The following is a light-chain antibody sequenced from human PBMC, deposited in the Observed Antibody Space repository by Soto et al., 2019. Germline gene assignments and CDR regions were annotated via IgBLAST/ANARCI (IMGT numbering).Light chain of an antibody. CDR1: QIVTINS. Sequence: EVVLTQSPGTLSLSPGERATLSCRASQIVTINSLAWYQQKPGQPPRLLIYAASTRASAIPDRFSGSGSGTDFTLTISRLQPEDFALYNCQQYGDSPFTFGPGTRVDVK. CDR2: AAS. V-gene: IGKV3-20*01. CDR3: QQYGDSPFT. J-gene: IGKJ3*01.